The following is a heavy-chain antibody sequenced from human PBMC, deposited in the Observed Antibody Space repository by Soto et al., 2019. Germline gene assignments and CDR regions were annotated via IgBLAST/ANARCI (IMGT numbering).Heavy chain of an antibody. CDR3: ARDLSGDYGALDT. Sequence: QVQLVESGGGVVQPGRSLRLSCAPSGFTFSSYGMHWARQAPGKGLEWVAVIWYDGSNKVYADSVKGRFTISRDNSKNTLYLHMNSLRAEDTAVYYCARDLSGDYGALDTWGQGTMVTVSS. CDR2: IWYDGSNK. D-gene: IGHD4-17*01. J-gene: IGHJ3*02. CDR1: GFTFSSYG. V-gene: IGHV3-33*01.